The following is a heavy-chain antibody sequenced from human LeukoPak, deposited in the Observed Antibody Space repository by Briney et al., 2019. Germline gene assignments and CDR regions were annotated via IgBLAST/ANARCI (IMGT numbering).Heavy chain of an antibody. J-gene: IGHJ4*02. V-gene: IGHV4-4*07. D-gene: IGHD6-19*01. CDR2: IYTSGST. Sequence: PSETLSLTCTVSGGSISSYYWSWIRQPAGKGLEWIGRIYTSGSTNYNPSLKSRVTVSVDTSKNQFSLKLSSVTAADTAVYYYASESAVAGTYDYWGQGTLVTVSS. CDR1: GGSISSYY. CDR3: ASESAVAGTYDY.